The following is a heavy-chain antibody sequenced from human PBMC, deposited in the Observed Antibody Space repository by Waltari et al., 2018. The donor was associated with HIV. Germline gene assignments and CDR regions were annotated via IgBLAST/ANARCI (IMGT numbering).Heavy chain of an antibody. CDR1: GYTFTGYY. V-gene: IGHV1-2*06. J-gene: IGHJ5*02. D-gene: IGHD2-21*02. CDR2: INPNSGGT. CDR3: ARDEAVVVTTIGGRWFDP. Sequence: QVQLVQSGAEVKKPGASVKVSCKASGYTFTGYYMDWVRQAPGQGLEWMGRINPNSGGTNYAQKFQGRVTMTRDTSISTAYMELSRLRSDDTAVYYCARDEAVVVTTIGGRWFDPWGQGTLVTVSS.